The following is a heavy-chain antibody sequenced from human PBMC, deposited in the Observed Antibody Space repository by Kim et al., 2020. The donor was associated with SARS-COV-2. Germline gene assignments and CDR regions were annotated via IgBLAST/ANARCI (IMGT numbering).Heavy chain of an antibody. V-gene: IGHV3-73*01. CDR1: GFSFSGSG. CDR3: TRTPTLYDVLTDFGGDAFDI. J-gene: IGHJ3*02. Sequence: GGSLRLSCAASGFSFSGSGIHWVRQASGKGLEWVGRIRSKINTYATAYAASVKGRFTISRDDSENTAYLQMDSLRTEDTAVYYCTRTPTLYDVLTDFGGDAFDIWGQGTVVSVSS. CDR2: IRSKINTYAT. D-gene: IGHD3-9*01.